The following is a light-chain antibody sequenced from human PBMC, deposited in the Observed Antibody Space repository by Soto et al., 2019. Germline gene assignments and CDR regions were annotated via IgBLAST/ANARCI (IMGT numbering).Light chain of an antibody. CDR1: QDIHNY. CDR3: QHYYNYPWT. CDR2: AAS. J-gene: IGKJ1*01. V-gene: IGKV1-8*01. Sequence: AVLLTQSPSSFSASTGDGATITCRASQDIHNYLAWYQQVPGKAPKLLLYAASILQTGVPSRFSGSGSGTDFTLTIDGLQSEDFATYFCQHYYNYPWTFGQGTTVE.